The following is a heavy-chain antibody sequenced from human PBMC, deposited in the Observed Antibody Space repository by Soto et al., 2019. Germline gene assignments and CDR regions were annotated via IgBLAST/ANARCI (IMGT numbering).Heavy chain of an antibody. D-gene: IGHD6-13*01. CDR2: ISHDGSKT. CDR1: GXILSAYG. Sequence: GSLRLSCAASGXILSAYGMHWVRQAPGKGLEWVALISHDGSKTYYADYVRCRFTISSDNSKDTLFMQMNSLRAEDTGVYYCDPHSRNSDHHWGQGTLGTVSS. J-gene: IGHJ1*01. V-gene: IGHV3-30*19. CDR3: DPHSRNSDHH.